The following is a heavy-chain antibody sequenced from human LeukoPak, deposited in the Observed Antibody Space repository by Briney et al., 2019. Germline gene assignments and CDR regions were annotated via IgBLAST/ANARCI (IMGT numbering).Heavy chain of an antibody. CDR3: ARGRVGSGWYVFDY. CDR1: GFTFDKHA. Sequence: GGSLRLSCAASGFTFDKHAMTWVRQAPGKGLEWVSGIGISGGDTYYADSVKGRSTISRDNAKNSLYLQMNSLRAEDTAVYYCARGRVGSGWYVFDYWGQGTLVTVSS. D-gene: IGHD6-19*01. CDR2: IGISGGDT. J-gene: IGHJ4*02. V-gene: IGHV3-23*01.